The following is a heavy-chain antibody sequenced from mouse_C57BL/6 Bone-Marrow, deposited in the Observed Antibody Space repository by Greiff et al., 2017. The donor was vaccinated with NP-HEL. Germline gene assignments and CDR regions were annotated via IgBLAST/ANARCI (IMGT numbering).Heavy chain of an antibody. CDR2: IYPGSGNT. CDR3: ARSDGYYNYFDY. D-gene: IGHD2-3*01. Sequence: QVQLQQSGPELVKPGASVKISCKASGYSFTSYYIHWVKQRPGQGLEWIGWIYPGSGNTKYNEKFKGKATLTADTSSSTAYMQLSSLTSEDSAVYYCARSDGYYNYFDYWGQGTTLTVSS. CDR1: GYSFTSYY. V-gene: IGHV1-66*01. J-gene: IGHJ2*01.